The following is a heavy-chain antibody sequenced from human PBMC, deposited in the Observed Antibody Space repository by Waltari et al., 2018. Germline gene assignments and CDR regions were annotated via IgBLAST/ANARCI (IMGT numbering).Heavy chain of an antibody. V-gene: IGHV1-69*01. CDR2: IIPIFGTA. CDR1: GGTFSSHA. D-gene: IGHD2-2*01. J-gene: IGHJ5*02. Sequence: QVQLVQSGAEVKKPGSSVKVSCKASGGTFSSHAISWVRQAPGQGLEWMGGIIPIFGTANYAQKFQGRVTITADESTSTAYMELSSLRSEDTAVYYCAREGGCRSTACSNLNWFDPWGQGTLVTVSS. CDR3: AREGGCRSTACSNLNWFDP.